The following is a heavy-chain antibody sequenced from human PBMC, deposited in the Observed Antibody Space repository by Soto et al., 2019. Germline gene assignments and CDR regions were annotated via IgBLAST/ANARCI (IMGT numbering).Heavy chain of an antibody. CDR2: ISAYNGDT. Sequence: QVQLVQSGAEVKKPGASVKVSCKASGYTFTIYGISWVRQAPGQGLEWMGWISAYNGDTTYAQKLQGRGTMTTDTSTSTAYMELRSLRSDDTAVYYCARDHLLTLGHWFDPWGQGTLVTVSS. J-gene: IGHJ5*02. V-gene: IGHV1-18*01. CDR1: GYTFTIYG. CDR3: ARDHLLTLGHWFDP.